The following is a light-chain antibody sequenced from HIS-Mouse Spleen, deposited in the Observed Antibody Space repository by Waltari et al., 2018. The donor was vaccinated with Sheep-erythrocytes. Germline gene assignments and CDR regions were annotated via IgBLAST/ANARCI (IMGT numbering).Light chain of an antibody. J-gene: IGLJ1*01. Sequence: QSALTQPRSVSGSPGQSITISCTGTSSDVGGYNYVSWYQQHPGKAPKLMIYDVSNRPSGVSIRFSGSKSGNTASLTISGLQAEDEADYYCSSYTSSSSYVFGTGTKVTVL. CDR1: SSDVGGYNY. CDR3: SSYTSSSSYV. CDR2: DVS. V-gene: IGLV2-14*03.